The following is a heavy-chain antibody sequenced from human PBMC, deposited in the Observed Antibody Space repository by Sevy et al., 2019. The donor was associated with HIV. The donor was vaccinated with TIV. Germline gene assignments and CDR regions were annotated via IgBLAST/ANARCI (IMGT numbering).Heavy chain of an antibody. D-gene: IGHD2-15*01. V-gene: IGHV3-21*01. CDR1: GFTFSSYS. CDR2: ISSSSSYI. CDR3: ARVPRDIVVVVAATQHIDY. J-gene: IGHJ4*02. Sequence: GGSLRLSCAASGFTFSSYSMNWVRQAPGKGLEWVSSISSSSSYINYADSVKGRFTISRDNAKNSLYLQMNSLRAEDTAVYYCARVPRDIVVVVAATQHIDYWGQGTLVTVSS.